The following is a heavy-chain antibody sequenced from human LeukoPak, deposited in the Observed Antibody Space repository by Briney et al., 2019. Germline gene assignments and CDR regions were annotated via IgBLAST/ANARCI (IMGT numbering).Heavy chain of an antibody. CDR2: IYYSGST. V-gene: IGHV4-59*07. D-gene: IGHD2-15*01. CDR3: ARGYCSGGSCYFIY. Sequence: PADTLSLTCTVSGGSISSYYWSWLRQPPGKGLEWLGYIYYSGSTNYNPSLKSRVTISVDASKNQFSLKLSSVTAADTAVYYCARGYCSGGSCYFIYWGQGTLVTVSS. J-gene: IGHJ4*02. CDR1: GGSISSYY.